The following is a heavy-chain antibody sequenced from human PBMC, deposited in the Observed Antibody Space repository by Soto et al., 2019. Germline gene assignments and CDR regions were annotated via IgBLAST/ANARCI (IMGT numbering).Heavy chain of an antibody. J-gene: IGHJ5*02. D-gene: IGHD3-3*01. V-gene: IGHV4-34*01. CDR1: GGSFSGYY. CDR3: ATIRYDFWSGYYKGSWFDP. Sequence: QVQLQQWGAGLLKPSETLSLTCAVYGGSFSGYYWSWIRQPPGKGLEWIGEINHSGGTNYNPSLKSRVTISVDTSKNQFSLKLSSVTAADTAVYYCATIRYDFWSGYYKGSWFDPWGQGTLVTVSS. CDR2: INHSGGT.